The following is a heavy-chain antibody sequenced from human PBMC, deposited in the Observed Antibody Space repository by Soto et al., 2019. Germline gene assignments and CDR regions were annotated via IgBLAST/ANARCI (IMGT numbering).Heavy chain of an antibody. J-gene: IGHJ4*02. Sequence: PSETLSLTCAVSGGSISSSNWWSWVRQPPGKGLEWIGEIYHSGSTNYNPSLKSRVTISVDKSKNQFSLELSSVTAADTAVYYCARPTYNSGSPFDYWGQGTLVTVSS. CDR2: IYHSGST. D-gene: IGHD1-20*01. CDR3: ARPTYNSGSPFDY. CDR1: GGSISSSNW. V-gene: IGHV4-4*02.